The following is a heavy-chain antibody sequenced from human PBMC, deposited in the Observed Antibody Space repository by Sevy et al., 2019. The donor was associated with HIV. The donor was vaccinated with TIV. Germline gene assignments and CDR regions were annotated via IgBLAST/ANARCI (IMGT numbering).Heavy chain of an antibody. CDR1: GFTFSPYW. V-gene: IGHV3-7*01. J-gene: IGHJ4*02. CDR3: ARGVGLDC. CDR2: IRPDGSDK. D-gene: IGHD1-26*01. Sequence: GGSLRLSCAASGFTFSPYWMTWVRRAPGKGLEWVASIRPDGSDKDYVDSVKGRFTISRDNAKNSLYLQMNSLRADDTAMYYCARGVGLDCWGQGALVTVSS.